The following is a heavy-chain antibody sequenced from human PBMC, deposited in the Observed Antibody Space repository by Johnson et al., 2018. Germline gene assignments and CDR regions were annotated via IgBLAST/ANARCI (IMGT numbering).Heavy chain of an antibody. CDR3: AGKGELGLHYPAYMDV. J-gene: IGHJ6*03. CDR1: GFTFSSYG. D-gene: IGHD5-18*01. CDR2: ISYDGSVK. Sequence: QVQLVQSGGGVVQPGRSLRLSCAASGFTFSSYGIHWVRQAPGKGLEWVAVISYDGSVKHYADSVKGRFTISRDNSKHTGYLQMNSLRAEDTAGDDCAGKGELGLHYPAYMDVWGKGTTVTVSS. V-gene: IGHV3-30*03.